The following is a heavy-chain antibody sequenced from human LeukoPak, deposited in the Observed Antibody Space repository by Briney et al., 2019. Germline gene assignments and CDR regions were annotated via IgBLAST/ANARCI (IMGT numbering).Heavy chain of an antibody. V-gene: IGHV1-3*01. J-gene: IGHJ5*02. Sequence: ASVKVSCKASGYTFTSYAMRWVRQAPGPRLEWMGWINAGNGNTKYLQKFQGRVTITRDTSASTAYMELSSLRSEDTAVYYCAREKSVVRGVITKYNWFDPWGQGTLVTVSS. D-gene: IGHD3-10*01. CDR2: INAGNGNT. CDR3: AREKSVVRGVITKYNWFDP. CDR1: GYTFTSYA.